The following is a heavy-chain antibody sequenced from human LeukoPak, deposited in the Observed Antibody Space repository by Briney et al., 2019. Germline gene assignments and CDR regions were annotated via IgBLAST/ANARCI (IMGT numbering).Heavy chain of an antibody. D-gene: IGHD3-10*01. CDR3: RRAPTSYGHYLDS. CDR2: IHTNGRT. J-gene: IGHJ4*02. V-gene: IGHV4-4*09. CDR1: GDSISSYY. Sequence: SETLSLTCTVSGDSISSYYWSWIRQTPGKRLEWIGYIHTNGRTNYSPSLKSRVTMSVDSSKNQLSLMLSSVTAADTAVYCTRRAPTSYGHYLDSWGQGTLVTVSS.